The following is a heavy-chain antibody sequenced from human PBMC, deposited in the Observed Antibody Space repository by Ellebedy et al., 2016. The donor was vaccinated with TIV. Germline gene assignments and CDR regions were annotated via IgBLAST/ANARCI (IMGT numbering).Heavy chain of an antibody. D-gene: IGHD1-26*01. Sequence: SETLSLXXNVSGASISSTSYHWDWIRQSPGKGLEWIGSFYYSGSTSYNPSLKSRVTISVDTSKNQFSLKLTSVTAADTAVYYCAGRVGARPPHFWGQGTLVTVSS. CDR3: AGRVGARPPHF. J-gene: IGHJ4*02. V-gene: IGHV4-39*01. CDR1: GASISSTSYH. CDR2: FYYSGST.